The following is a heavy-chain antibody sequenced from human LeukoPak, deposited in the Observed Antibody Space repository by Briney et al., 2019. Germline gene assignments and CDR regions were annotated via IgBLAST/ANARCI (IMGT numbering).Heavy chain of an antibody. D-gene: IGHD4-23*01. V-gene: IGHV4-61*01. CDR3: AGDGGGIYFDS. CDR2: IYYSGST. J-gene: IGHJ4*02. Sequence: SETLSLTCSVSGGSVSSGSYYWSWIRQPPGKGLEWIGYIYYSGSTNYNPSLKSRVTISVDTSKNQFSLKLSSVTAADTAVYYCAGDGGGIYFDSWGQGNLVTVSS. CDR1: GGSVSSGSYY.